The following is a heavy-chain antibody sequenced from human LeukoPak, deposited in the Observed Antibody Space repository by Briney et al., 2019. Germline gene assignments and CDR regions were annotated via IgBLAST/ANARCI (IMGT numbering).Heavy chain of an antibody. D-gene: IGHD6-13*01. CDR2: IKQDGSEK. Sequence: GGSLRLSCSASGFTLSSYWMNWLRQAPGKGPEWVANIKQDGSEKKYGDSVKGRFTISRDNAKNSLYLQMNSLRAEDTAVYYCARAGEQQLRRKNYMDVWGKGTTVTVSS. V-gene: IGHV3-7*01. CDR1: GFTLSSYW. J-gene: IGHJ6*03. CDR3: ARAGEQQLRRKNYMDV.